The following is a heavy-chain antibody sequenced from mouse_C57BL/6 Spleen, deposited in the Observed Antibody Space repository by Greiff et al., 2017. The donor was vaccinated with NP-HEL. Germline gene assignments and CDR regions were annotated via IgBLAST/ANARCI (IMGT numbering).Heavy chain of an antibody. CDR2: ISDGGSYT. J-gene: IGHJ4*01. CDR1: GFTFSSYA. V-gene: IGHV5-4*01. D-gene: IGHD2-3*01. CDR3: ARERGDGYYFAMDY. Sequence: EVQVVESGGGLVKPGGSLKLSCAASGFTFSSYAMSWVRQTPEKRLEWVATISDGGSYTYYPDNVKGRFTISRDNAKNNLYLQMSHLKSEDTAMYYCARERGDGYYFAMDYWGQGTSVTVSS.